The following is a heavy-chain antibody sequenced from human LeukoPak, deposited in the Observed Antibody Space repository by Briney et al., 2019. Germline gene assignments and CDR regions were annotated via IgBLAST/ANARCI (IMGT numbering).Heavy chain of an antibody. V-gene: IGHV3-66*01. J-gene: IGHJ4*02. CDR2: IYDGGTT. CDR1: GFTVSSKF. D-gene: IGHD3-22*01. Sequence: PGGSLILSCAASGFTVSSKFMSWVRQAPGKGLEWVSVIYDGGTTYYADSVKGRFTISGDNSKNMLFLQMNSLRAEDTAVYYCARFYDTSGYLDCWGQGTLVTVSS. CDR3: ARFYDTSGYLDC.